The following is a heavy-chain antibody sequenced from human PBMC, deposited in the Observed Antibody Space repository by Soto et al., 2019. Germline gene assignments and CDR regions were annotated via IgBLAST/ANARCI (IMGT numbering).Heavy chain of an antibody. D-gene: IGHD2-2*01. J-gene: IGHJ5*02. CDR3: ARDGTYCSSTSCLNWFDP. V-gene: IGHV1-18*01. Sequence: APVEASCKASGGTLSSYASSWVRQATGQGLEWMGWISAYNGNTNYAQKLQGRVTMTTDTSTSTAYMELRSLRSDDTAVYYCARDGTYCSSTSCLNWFDPWGQGTLVTVSS. CDR1: GGTLSSYA. CDR2: ISAYNGNT.